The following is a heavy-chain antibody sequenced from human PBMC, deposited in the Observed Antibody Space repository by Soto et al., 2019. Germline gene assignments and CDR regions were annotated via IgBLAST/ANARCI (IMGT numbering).Heavy chain of an antibody. J-gene: IGHJ4*02. V-gene: IGHV3-7*01. CDR3: ARDFYGGFSYGPGDN. D-gene: IGHD2-15*01. CDR2: IKQDGSAK. Sequence: GGSLRLSCVASGFTFWGDWMSWVRQAPGKGLEWVANIKQDGSAKQYLDSVRGRFTISRDNSKNSVYLQMNSLRAEDTALDYCARDFYGGFSYGPGDNWGQGXLVTV. CDR1: GFTFWGDW.